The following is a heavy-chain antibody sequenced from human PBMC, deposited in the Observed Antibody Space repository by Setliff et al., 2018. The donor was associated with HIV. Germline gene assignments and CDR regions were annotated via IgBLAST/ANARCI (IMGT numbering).Heavy chain of an antibody. CDR2: ISSSSRSI. CDR3: AWGYYGSGSYYNVPFFDY. Sequence: GGSLRLSCAASGFTFSSYSMNWVHQAPGKGLEWVSYISSSSRSIYYADSVKGRFTISRDNAKNSLYLQMNSLRAEDTAVYYCAWGYYGSGSYYNVPFFDYWGQGTPVTVSS. D-gene: IGHD3-10*01. V-gene: IGHV3-48*01. J-gene: IGHJ4*02. CDR1: GFTFSSYS.